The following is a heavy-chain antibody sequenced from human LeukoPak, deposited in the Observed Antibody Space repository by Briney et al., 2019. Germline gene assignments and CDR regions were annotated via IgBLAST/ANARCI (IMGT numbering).Heavy chain of an antibody. CDR2: IIPIFGTA. D-gene: IGHD4-17*01. Sequence: SVKVSCKASGGTFSSYAISWVRQAPGQGLEWMGGIIPIFGTANYAQKFQGRVTITADEPTSTAYMELSSLRSEDTAVYYCAREQYGDYDLHFDYWGQGTLVTVSS. CDR3: AREQYGDYDLHFDY. CDR1: GGTFSSYA. J-gene: IGHJ4*02. V-gene: IGHV1-69*13.